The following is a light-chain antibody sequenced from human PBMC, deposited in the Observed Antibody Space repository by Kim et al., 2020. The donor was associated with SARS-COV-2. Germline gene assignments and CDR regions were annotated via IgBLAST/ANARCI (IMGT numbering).Light chain of an antibody. J-gene: IGLJ3*02. CDR3: LLYYDDALV. Sequence: GGTVTLTCAPSAEAVTSGHSPIRFQQQPGQAPRALIYSTSIKHSWTPARFSDSLLGGKAALTLSGVQPEDEADYYCLLYYDDALVFGGGTQLTVL. CDR2: STS. V-gene: IGLV7-43*01. CDR1: AEAVTSGHS.